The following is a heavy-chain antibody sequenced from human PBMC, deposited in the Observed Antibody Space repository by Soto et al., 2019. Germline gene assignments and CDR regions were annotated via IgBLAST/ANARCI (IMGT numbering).Heavy chain of an antibody. V-gene: IGHV3-74*01. D-gene: IGHD1-26*01. CDR2: IHSDGTTI. Sequence: EVQLVESGGDLIQPGGSLRISCAASGFTFSTSWMHWVRQTPGEGLAWVSRIHSDGTTINYADSVKGRFTISRDNAKNTLYLQMNSLRADDTAVYYCTRAGSYRFDYWGQGTLVTVPS. CDR3: TRAGSYRFDY. CDR1: GFTFSTSW. J-gene: IGHJ4*02.